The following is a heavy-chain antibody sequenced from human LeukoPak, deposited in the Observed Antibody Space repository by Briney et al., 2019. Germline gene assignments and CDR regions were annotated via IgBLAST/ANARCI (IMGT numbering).Heavy chain of an antibody. J-gene: IGHJ3*02. D-gene: IGHD5-18*01. CDR1: GFTFSSYA. CDR3: ARDLRGYSYGYGFDI. V-gene: IGHV3-30-3*01. Sequence: GGSLRLSCAASGFTFSSYAVHWVRQAPGKGLEWVAVISYDGTNKYYADSVKGRFTISRDNSKNALYVQMNSLRAEDTAVYYCARDLRGYSYGYGFDIWGQGTLVSVS. CDR2: ISYDGTNK.